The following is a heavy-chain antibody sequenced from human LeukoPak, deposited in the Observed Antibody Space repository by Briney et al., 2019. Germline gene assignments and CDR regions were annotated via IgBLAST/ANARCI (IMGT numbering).Heavy chain of an antibody. V-gene: IGHV3-30*04. CDR3: AREGDSSWPFDY. CDR1: GFTFSSYA. J-gene: IGHJ4*02. Sequence: QSGGSLRLSCAASGFTFSSYAMHWVRQAPGKGLEWVAVISYDGGNKYYADSVKGRFTISRDNSKNTLYLQMNSLRAEDTAVYYCAREGDSSWPFDYWGQGTLVTVSS. CDR2: ISYDGGNK. D-gene: IGHD6-13*01.